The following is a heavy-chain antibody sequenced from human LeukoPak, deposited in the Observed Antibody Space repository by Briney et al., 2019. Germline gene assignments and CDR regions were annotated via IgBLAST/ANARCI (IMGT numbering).Heavy chain of an antibody. CDR2: ISAYNGNT. V-gene: IGHV1-18*01. D-gene: IGHD3-10*01. J-gene: IGHJ4*02. Sequence: RASVKVSCKASGYTFTSYGISWVRQAPGQGLEWMGWISAYNGNTNYAQKLQGRVTMTTDTSSSTAYMELRSLRSDDTAVYYCGRGLYGEVFDYWGQGTLVTVSS. CDR3: GRGLYGEVFDY. CDR1: GYTFTSYG.